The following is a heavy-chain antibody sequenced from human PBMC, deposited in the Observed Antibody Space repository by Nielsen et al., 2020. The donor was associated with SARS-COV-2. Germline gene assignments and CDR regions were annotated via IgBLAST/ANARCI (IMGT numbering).Heavy chain of an antibody. V-gene: IGHV7-4-1*02. CDR2: INTNTGNP. CDR3: AREFRDYGSGSYYGY. J-gene: IGHJ4*02. D-gene: IGHD3-10*01. Sequence: WVRQAPGQGLEWMGWINTNTGNPTYAQGFTGRFVLSLDTSVSTAYLQISSLKAEDTAVYYCAREFRDYGSGSYYGYWGQGTLVTVSS.